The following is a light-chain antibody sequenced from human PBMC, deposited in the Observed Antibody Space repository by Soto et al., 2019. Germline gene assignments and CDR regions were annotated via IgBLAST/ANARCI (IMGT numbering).Light chain of an antibody. CDR3: SSYTGDSSRVV. Sequence: QSVLTQPASMSGSPGQSITISCTGTWRDVGGYNYVSWYQQHSDKAPRLIIHDVTNRPSGVSNRFSGSKSGNTASLTISGLQAEDEADYYCSSYTGDSSRVVFGGGTKVTVL. CDR1: WRDVGGYNY. CDR2: DVT. V-gene: IGLV2-14*03. J-gene: IGLJ2*01.